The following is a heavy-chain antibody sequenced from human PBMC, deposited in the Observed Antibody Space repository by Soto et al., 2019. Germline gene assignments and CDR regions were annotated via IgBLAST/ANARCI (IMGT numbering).Heavy chain of an antibody. Sequence: ASVKVSCKASGGTFSSYTISWVRQAPGQGLGWMGRIIPILGIANYAQKFQGRVTITADKSTSTAYMELSSLRSEDTAVYYCARATSFSDQWPAYWSQGTLVTVSS. V-gene: IGHV1-69*02. J-gene: IGHJ4*02. CDR2: IIPILGIA. CDR3: ARATSFSDQWPAY. CDR1: GGTFSSYT. D-gene: IGHD6-19*01.